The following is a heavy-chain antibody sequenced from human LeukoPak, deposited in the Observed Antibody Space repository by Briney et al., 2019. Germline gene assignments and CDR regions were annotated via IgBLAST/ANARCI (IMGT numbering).Heavy chain of an antibody. J-gene: IGHJ5*02. D-gene: IGHD4-11*01. CDR1: GYTFTNYH. CDR2: MNPNNGDS. V-gene: IGHV1-8*03. Sequence: ASVTVSCKASGYTFTNYHINWVRQATGQGLEWMGWMNPNNGDSGYAQKFQGRVTITRDTSISTSYMELRSPRSDDTAVYFCARSYCSSYSCVNNWFDPWGQGTLVTVSS. CDR3: ARSYCSSYSCVNNWFDP.